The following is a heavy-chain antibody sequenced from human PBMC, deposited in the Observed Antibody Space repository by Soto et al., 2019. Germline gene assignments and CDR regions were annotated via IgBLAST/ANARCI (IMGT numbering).Heavy chain of an antibody. CDR2: IASNTGNT. CDR3: ARVDDDIWGPYLSGQY. D-gene: IGHD3-16*02. V-gene: IGHV1-18*04. J-gene: IGHJ4*02. Sequence: QVQLIQSGPEVKRPGASVKLSCKASGYTFADYGIIWVRQAPGQGIEWGAWIASNTGNTDYARNLRGRVTVTTDTYTNTAFLDLRSLTSDDTAFYYCARVDDDIWGPYLSGQYWGQGTLVTVSS. CDR1: GYTFADYG.